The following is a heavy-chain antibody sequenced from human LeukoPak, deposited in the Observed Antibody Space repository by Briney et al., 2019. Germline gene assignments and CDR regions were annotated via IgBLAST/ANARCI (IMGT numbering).Heavy chain of an antibody. Sequence: GTSLRLSCAASGFTFRNFGMHWVRQAPGKGLEWVAIIWYDGSKSYYADSVKDRLTFSRDNSKNTVYLQMNSLRADDTAVYFCVRDRGGYHYFDYWGQGTLVTVSS. CDR1: GFTFRNFG. D-gene: IGHD3-16*02. CDR2: IWYDGSKS. V-gene: IGHV3-33*01. J-gene: IGHJ4*02. CDR3: VRDRGGYHYFDY.